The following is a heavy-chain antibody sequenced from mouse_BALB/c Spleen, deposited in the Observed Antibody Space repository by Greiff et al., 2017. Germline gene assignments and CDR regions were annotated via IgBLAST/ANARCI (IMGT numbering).Heavy chain of an antibody. CDR1: GFTFSSFG. Sequence: EVKLMESGGGLVQPGGSRKLSCAASGFTFSSFGMHWVRQAPEKGLEWVAYISSGSSTIYYADTVKGRFTISRDNPKNTLFLQMTSLRSEDTAMYYCARFGYYAYYAMDYWGQGTSVTVSS. D-gene: IGHD2-3*01. V-gene: IGHV5-17*02. J-gene: IGHJ4*01. CDR2: ISSGSSTI. CDR3: ARFGYYAYYAMDY.